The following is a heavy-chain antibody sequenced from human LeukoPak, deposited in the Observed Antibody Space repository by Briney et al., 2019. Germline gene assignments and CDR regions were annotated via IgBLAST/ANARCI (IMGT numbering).Heavy chain of an antibody. J-gene: IGHJ5*02. D-gene: IGHD2-21*02. CDR2: IYYSGST. Sequence: ASETLSLTCTVSGGSISSSSYYWGWIRQPPGKGLEWIGSIYYSGSTYYNPSLKSRVTIPVDTSKNQFSLKLGSVTAADTAVYYCARKVVVVTARYGYNWFDPWGQGTLVTVSS. V-gene: IGHV4-39*01. CDR1: GGSISSSSYY. CDR3: ARKVVVVTARYGYNWFDP.